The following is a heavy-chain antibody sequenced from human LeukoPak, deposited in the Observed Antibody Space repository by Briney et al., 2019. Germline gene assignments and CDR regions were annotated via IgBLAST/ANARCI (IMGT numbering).Heavy chain of an antibody. CDR1: GGSISSGYYY. CDR3: ARGSRRTAAVLFH. J-gene: IGHJ4*02. CDR2: IYNSGST. V-gene: IGHV4-61*02. Sequence: SETLSLTCTVSGGSISSGYYYWSWIRQPAGKGLEWIGRIYNSGSTNYNPSLKSRVTISVDTSKNQFSLKLSSVTAADTAVYYCARGSRRTAAVLFHWGQGTLVTVSS. D-gene: IGHD6-13*01.